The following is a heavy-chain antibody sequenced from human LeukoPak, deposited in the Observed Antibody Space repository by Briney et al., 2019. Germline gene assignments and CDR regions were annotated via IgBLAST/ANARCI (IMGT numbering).Heavy chain of an antibody. V-gene: IGHV4-4*02. CDR3: ATQGWLQFEYYFDH. Sequence: GSLRLSCAASEFDFSSHAMTWVRQPPGKGLEWIGEIYHSGSTIYNPSLKSRVTISVDKSKNQFSLNLISVTAADTAVYYCATQGWLQFEYYFDHWGQGTLVTVSS. D-gene: IGHD5-24*01. J-gene: IGHJ4*02. CDR2: IYHSGST. CDR1: EFDFSSHA.